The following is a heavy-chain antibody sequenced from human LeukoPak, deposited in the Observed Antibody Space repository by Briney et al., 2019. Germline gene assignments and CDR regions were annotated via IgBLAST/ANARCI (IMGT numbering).Heavy chain of an antibody. Sequence: GGSLRLSCAASGFTFSRCGMHWVRQAPGKGLEWVAVISYDGSNKYYADSVKGRFTISRDNSKNTLYLQMNSLRAEDTAVYYCAKDIWLGYWGQGTLVTVSS. CDR1: GFTFSRCG. D-gene: IGHD6-19*01. J-gene: IGHJ4*02. V-gene: IGHV3-30*18. CDR3: AKDIWLGY. CDR2: ISYDGSNK.